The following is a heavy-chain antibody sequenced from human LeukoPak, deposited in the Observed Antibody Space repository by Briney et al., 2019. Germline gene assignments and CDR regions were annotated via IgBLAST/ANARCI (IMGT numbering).Heavy chain of an antibody. J-gene: IGHJ4*02. Sequence: GGSLRLSCAASGFSFSDYYMSWIRQAPGKGLEWVSYISSSSSTNYADSVKGRFTISRDNAKNSLYLQMNSLRAEDTAVYYCAKDLQIVVVVAAFHYWGQGTLVTVSS. CDR3: AKDLQIVVVVAAFHY. CDR2: ISSSSST. D-gene: IGHD2-15*01. V-gene: IGHV3-11*05. CDR1: GFSFSDYY.